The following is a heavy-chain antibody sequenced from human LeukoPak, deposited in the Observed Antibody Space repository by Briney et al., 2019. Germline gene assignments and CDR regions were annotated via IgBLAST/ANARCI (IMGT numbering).Heavy chain of an antibody. D-gene: IGHD3-3*01. CDR2: INANSIST. V-gene: IGHV3-23*01. CDR1: GFAFSVYA. J-gene: IGHJ4*02. CDR3: ARRLRVDRLGVVNYYFDY. Sequence: GGSLRLSCAASGFAFSVYAMSWPRQPPGKGLEWVSTINANSISTSYAASVRGRFTISRDNAKDTLYLQLNTLRADDTATYYCARRLRVDRLGVVNYYFDYWGQGTLVTVSS.